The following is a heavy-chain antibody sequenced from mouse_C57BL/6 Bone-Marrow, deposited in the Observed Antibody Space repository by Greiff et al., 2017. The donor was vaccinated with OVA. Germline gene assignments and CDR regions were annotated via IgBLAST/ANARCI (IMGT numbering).Heavy chain of an antibody. V-gene: IGHV1-26*01. CDR2: INPNNGGT. Sequence: VQLKQSGPELVKPGASVKISCKASGYTFTDYYMNWVKQSHGKSLEWIGDINPNNGGTSYNQKFKGKATLTVDKSSSTAYMELRSLTSEDSAVYYCARIYYGFFWFAYWGQGTLVTVSA. CDR1: GYTFTDYY. J-gene: IGHJ3*01. CDR3: ARIYYGFFWFAY. D-gene: IGHD2-2*01.